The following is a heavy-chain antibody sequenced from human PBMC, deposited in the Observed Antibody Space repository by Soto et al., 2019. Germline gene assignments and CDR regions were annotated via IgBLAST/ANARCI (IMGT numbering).Heavy chain of an antibody. CDR3: HRQSGMDV. CDR1: GFIFISYA. J-gene: IGHJ6*02. Sequence: AGGSLRLSCAASGFIFISYAMHWLHQAPVKGLEWVAVISADGSNTYYVDSMNGRFTISRDSSKSMLYLQMQSPGAEDTAAYYCHRQSGMDVWGQGTKVTVSS. V-gene: IGHV3-30*01. CDR2: ISADGSNT.